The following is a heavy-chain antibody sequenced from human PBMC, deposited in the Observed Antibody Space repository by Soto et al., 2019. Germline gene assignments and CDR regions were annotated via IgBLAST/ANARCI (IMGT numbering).Heavy chain of an antibody. CDR3: AKEMITFGDFNYYYMDV. CDR1: GFTFDQYT. D-gene: IGHD3-16*01. Sequence: EVQLVESGGGLVQPGRSLRLSFAASGFTFDQYTMHWVRQAPGKGLEWVSSITWHSGTIGYADSVKGRFTISRDNAKNSVYLQMNSLRGEDTALYYCAKEMITFGDFNYYYMDVWGKGTTVTVSS. J-gene: IGHJ6*03. CDR2: ITWHSGTI. V-gene: IGHV3-9*01.